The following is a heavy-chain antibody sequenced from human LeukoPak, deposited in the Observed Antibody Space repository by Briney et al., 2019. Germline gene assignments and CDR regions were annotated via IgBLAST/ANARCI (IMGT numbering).Heavy chain of an antibody. J-gene: IGHJ4*02. CDR3: ARGYYGTGSYYNVDY. V-gene: IGHV1-69*16. D-gene: IGHD3-10*01. CDR2: SNPMTTMP. Sequence: ASVKVSCKASGGTFSSYTISWVRQAPGQGLEWMGGSNPMTTMPFYAQKFQDRVTITTDESTTTAYMELSSLRSEDTAVYYCARGYYGTGSYYNVDYWGQGTLVTVSS. CDR1: GGTFSSYT.